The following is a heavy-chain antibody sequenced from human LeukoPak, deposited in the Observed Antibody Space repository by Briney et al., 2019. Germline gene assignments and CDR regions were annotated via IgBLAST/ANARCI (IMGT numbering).Heavy chain of an antibody. CDR3: ARVYCSGGTCSKTIRWSLFDP. J-gene: IGHJ5*02. Sequence: SETLSLTCAVYGGSFSGYCWSWIRQPPGKGLEWIGEINHSGSTNYNPSLKSRVTISVDTSKNQFSLKLSSVTAADTAVYYCARVYCSGGTCSKTIRWSLFDPWGQGTLVTVSS. CDR1: GGSFSGYC. V-gene: IGHV4-34*01. D-gene: IGHD2-15*01. CDR2: INHSGST.